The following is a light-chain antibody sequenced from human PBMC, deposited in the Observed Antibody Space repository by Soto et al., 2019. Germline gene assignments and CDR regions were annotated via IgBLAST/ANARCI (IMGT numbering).Light chain of an antibody. J-gene: IGKJ1*01. Sequence: EIVLTQSPATLSLSPGESATLSCRASQSVSSYLAWYQQKPVQAPRLLIYDASNRATGIPARFSGSGSGTDFTLTICSLEPEDFEVYYCQQSSKWPRQFGQGTKGDI. CDR1: QSVSSY. CDR3: QQSSKWPRQ. CDR2: DAS. V-gene: IGKV3-11*01.